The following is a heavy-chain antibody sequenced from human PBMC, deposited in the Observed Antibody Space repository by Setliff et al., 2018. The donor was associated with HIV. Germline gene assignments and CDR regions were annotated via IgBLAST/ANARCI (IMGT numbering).Heavy chain of an antibody. D-gene: IGHD2-8*01. CDR3: ARSIYEWGAFDI. Sequence: ASVKVSCKAPGHTFINYYIHWVRQAPGQGLEWMGIIYSGGGSTNYAQKFQGRITMTSVTSTSTVYMELSSLRSEDSAVYYCARSIYEWGAFDIWGQGTMVTVSS. J-gene: IGHJ3*02. CDR2: IYSGGGST. CDR1: GHTFINYY. V-gene: IGHV1-46*01.